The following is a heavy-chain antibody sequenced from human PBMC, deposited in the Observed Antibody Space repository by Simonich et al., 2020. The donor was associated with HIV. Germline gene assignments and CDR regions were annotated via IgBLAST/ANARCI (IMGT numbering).Heavy chain of an antibody. CDR3: ARPSFYSSSSPYYYYGMDV. Sequence: QVQLVQSGAEVMQPGASVKVSCKASGYTFSDHYMHWVRQAPGQGLEWMGRNNSNSGGTNYEHKFQGRVTMTRDTSISTTYMELSRLRLDDTAMYYCARPSFYSSSSPYYYYGMDVWGQGTTVTVSS. CDR2: NNSNSGGT. V-gene: IGHV1-2*06. J-gene: IGHJ6*02. CDR1: GYTFSDHY. D-gene: IGHD6-6*01.